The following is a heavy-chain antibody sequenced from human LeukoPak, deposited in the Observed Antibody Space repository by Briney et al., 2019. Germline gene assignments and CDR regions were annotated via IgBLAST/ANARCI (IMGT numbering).Heavy chain of an antibody. V-gene: IGHV1-2*02. CDR3: ARGGAPSFLFGDYFDY. Sequence: GASVKVSCKASGYTFTGYYMHWVRQAPGQGLEWMGWINPNSGGTNYAQKFQGRVTMTRDTSISTAYMELSRLRSDDTAVYYCARGGAPSFLFGDYFDYWGQGTLVTVSS. CDR2: INPNSGGT. CDR1: GYTFTGYY. J-gene: IGHJ4*02. D-gene: IGHD3-16*01.